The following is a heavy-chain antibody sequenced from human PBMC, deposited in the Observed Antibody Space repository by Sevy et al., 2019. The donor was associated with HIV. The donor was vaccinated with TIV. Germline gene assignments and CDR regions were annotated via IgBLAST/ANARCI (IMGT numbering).Heavy chain of an antibody. J-gene: IGHJ5*02. Sequence: SETLSLTCSVSGGSINNPDFNWSWVRQPPGRGLEWIGYVYYSGNTYYSPSLKTRASLSIDTSKNQFSLDLHSVTAADTAVYYCTRMRGPFGWSDPWGQGTLVTVSS. CDR3: TRMRGPFGWSDP. CDR2: VYYSGNT. V-gene: IGHV4-30-4*01. D-gene: IGHD3-10*01. CDR1: GGSINNPDFN.